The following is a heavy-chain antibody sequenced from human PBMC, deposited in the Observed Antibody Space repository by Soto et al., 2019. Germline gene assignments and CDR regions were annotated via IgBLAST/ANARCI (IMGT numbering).Heavy chain of an antibody. CDR3: AKNYQFDC. D-gene: IGHD2-2*01. CDR2: INVGDAGT. V-gene: IGHV3-23*01. J-gene: IGHJ4*02. Sequence: GGSLRLSCAASGFIFTSYAMSWVRQAPGKGLEWVSSINVGDAGTNYADSVKGRFTISRDNSKNTLYLQMNFLRADDTAIYYSAKNYQFDCWGQGTLVTVSS. CDR1: GFIFTSYA.